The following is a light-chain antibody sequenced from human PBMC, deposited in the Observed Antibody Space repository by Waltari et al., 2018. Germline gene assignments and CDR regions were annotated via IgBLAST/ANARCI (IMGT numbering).Light chain of an antibody. V-gene: IGKV3-11*01. J-gene: IGKJ4*01. CDR3: QQRGNWIT. CDR1: QSISSY. Sequence: EIVLTQSPATLSLSPGERATLSCRASQSISSYLAWYHQKPGQAPRLLIYDASNRATGIPARFSGSGSGTDFTLTISTLEPEDFAVYYCQQRGNWITFGGGTKVEIK. CDR2: DAS.